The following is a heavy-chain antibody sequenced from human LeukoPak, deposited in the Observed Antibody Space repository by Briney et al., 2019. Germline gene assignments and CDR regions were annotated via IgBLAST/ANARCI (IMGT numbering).Heavy chain of an antibody. CDR1: GFTFSKDD. V-gene: IGHV3-13*01. J-gene: IGHJ4*02. CDR3: AKDSHSGTYFDS. D-gene: IGHD1-26*01. Sequence: GGSLRLSCAASGFTFSKDDFHWVRQAPGKGLEWVAAIGVTGDTYYADSVKGRFTISREDAANSLYLQMRSLGAGDTAVYYCAKDSHSGTYFDSWGRGTLVTVSS. CDR2: IGVTGDT.